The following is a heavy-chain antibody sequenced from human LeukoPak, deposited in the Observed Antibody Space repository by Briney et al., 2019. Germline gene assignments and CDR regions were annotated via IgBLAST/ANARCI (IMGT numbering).Heavy chain of an antibody. J-gene: IGHJ4*02. Sequence: GGSLTLSCAASGFSFSSYAMSWVREAPARGLEWVSSLRGNGDTFYADSVKGRFTLSRDDSRNTVYLQLNNLRVEDTAVYYCAKANWVSNADAVFWGQGTLVTVSS. V-gene: IGHV3-23*01. CDR1: GFSFSSYA. D-gene: IGHD1-1*01. CDR3: AKANWVSNADAVF. CDR2: LRGNGDT.